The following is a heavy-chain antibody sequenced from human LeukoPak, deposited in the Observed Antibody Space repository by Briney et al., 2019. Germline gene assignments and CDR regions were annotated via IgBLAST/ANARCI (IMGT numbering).Heavy chain of an antibody. J-gene: IGHJ4*02. CDR1: GYTFTGYY. V-gene: IGHV1-18*04. D-gene: IGHD6-19*01. CDR2: ISAYNGNT. Sequence: ASVKVSCKASGYTFTGYYMHWVRQAPGQGLEWMGWISAYNGNTNYAQRLQGRVTMTTDTSTSTAYMELRSLRSDDTAVYYCAGGSSGWYGPSSGWGQGTLVTVSS. CDR3: AGGSSGWYGPSSG.